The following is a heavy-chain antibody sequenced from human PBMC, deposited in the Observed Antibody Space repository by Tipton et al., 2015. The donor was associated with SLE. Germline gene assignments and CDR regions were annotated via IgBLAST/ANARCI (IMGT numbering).Heavy chain of an antibody. J-gene: IGHJ3*02. V-gene: IGHV3-9*01. D-gene: IGHD3-22*01. Sequence: SLRLSCAASRFTFDDYAMHWVRQAPGKGLEWGSGISWNSGSIGYADSVKGRFTISRDNAKNSLYLQMNSLRAEDTALYYCAKDQRITMIVGAFDIWGQGTMVSVSS. CDR1: RFTFDDYA. CDR3: AKDQRITMIVGAFDI. CDR2: ISWNSGSI.